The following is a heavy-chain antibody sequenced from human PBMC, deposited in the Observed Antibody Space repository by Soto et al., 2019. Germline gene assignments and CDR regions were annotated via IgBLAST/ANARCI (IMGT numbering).Heavy chain of an antibody. D-gene: IGHD2-21*02. V-gene: IGHV3-30-3*01. CDR2: ISYDGSNK. CDR3: ARDFATYCGGDCSLDY. Sequence: QVQLVESGGGVVQPGRSLRLSCAASGFTFSSYAMHWVRQAPGKGLEWVAVISYDGSNKYYADSVKGRFTISRDNSKNMLYLQMNSLRAEDTAVYYCARDFATYCGGDCSLDYWGQGTLVTVSS. J-gene: IGHJ4*02. CDR1: GFTFSSYA.